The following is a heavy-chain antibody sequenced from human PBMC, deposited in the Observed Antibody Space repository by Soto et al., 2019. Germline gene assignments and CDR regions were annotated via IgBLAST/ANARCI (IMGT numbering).Heavy chain of an antibody. CDR3: ARGYASGLPGY. D-gene: IGHD6-19*01. Sequence: SETLSLTCDVSGDTISSGGYSWNWIRQPPGKGLEWIGYIYDSGNTNFNPSLRSRVSISADRSKNHFSMNLTSVTAADTAVYYCARGYASGLPGYWGQGILVTAPQ. CDR1: GDTISSGGYS. J-gene: IGHJ4*02. CDR2: IYDSGNT. V-gene: IGHV4-30-2*01.